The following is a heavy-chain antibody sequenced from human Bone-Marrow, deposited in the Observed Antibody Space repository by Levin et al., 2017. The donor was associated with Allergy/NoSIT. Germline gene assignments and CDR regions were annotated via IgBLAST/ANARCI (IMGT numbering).Heavy chain of an antibody. V-gene: IGHV3-30*04. J-gene: IGHJ4*02. CDR1: GITFSNSV. D-gene: IGHD4-17*01. CDR2: VPNDGSTK. Sequence: GESLKISCVVSGITFSNSVFHWVRQAPGKGLEWVAVVPNDGSTKYYADSVKGRFTISRDNAKNTIYLQMNSLRAEDTALYYCARDYDYGDYVFEYWSRGTLVTVSS. CDR3: ARDYDYGDYVFEY.